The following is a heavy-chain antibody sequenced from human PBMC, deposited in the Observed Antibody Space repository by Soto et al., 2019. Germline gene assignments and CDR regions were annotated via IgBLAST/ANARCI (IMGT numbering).Heavy chain of an antibody. J-gene: IGHJ3*01. Sequence: TPFLPWTVPGGSHGSRDLVRWVHPAPPKGLEWIGEIYQSGSTNYNPSLESRVTISVDKSKNQFSLELTSLTAADTAVYYCAKDRLWGSSDRGAPDDFEVWGQGTMVTVSS. D-gene: IGHD6-6*01. CDR2: IYQSGST. CDR1: GGSHGSRDL. V-gene: IGHV4-4*02. CDR3: AKDRLWGSSDRGAPDDFEV.